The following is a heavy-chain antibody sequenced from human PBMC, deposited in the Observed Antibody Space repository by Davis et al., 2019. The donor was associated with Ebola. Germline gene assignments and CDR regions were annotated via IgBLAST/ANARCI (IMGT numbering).Heavy chain of an antibody. CDR1: EYPLPEIS. Sequence: ASVKVSCKVSEYPLPEISMHWVRRAPGQGLEYMGWINPNNGDTYYAPKFQGRVTLTRDTSISTAFMELSGLTSDDTADYYCARDLTGITCCSWGQGTLVTVSS. CDR3: ARDLTGITCCS. CDR2: INPNNGDT. J-gene: IGHJ5*02. D-gene: IGHD2-2*01. V-gene: IGHV1-2*02.